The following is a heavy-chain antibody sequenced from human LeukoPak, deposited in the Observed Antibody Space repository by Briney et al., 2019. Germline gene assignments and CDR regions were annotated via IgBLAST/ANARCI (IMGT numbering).Heavy chain of an antibody. CDR3: ARGGALWFGRSLSIDY. J-gene: IGHJ4*02. V-gene: IGHV4-34*01. CDR2: INHSGST. D-gene: IGHD3-10*01. CDR1: GGSFSGYY. Sequence: PSETLSLTCAVYGGSFSGYYWSWIRQPPGKGLEWIGEINHSGSTNHNPSLKSRVTISVDTSKNQFSLKLSSVTAADTAVYYCARGGALWFGRSLSIDYWGQGTLVTVSS.